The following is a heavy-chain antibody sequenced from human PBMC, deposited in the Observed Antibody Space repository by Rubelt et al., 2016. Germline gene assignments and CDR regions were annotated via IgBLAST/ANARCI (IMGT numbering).Heavy chain of an antibody. D-gene: IGHD4-23*01. CDR2: IYYSGST. J-gene: IGHJ4*02. V-gene: IGHV4-59*08. Sequence: QVQLQESGPGLVKPSETLSLTCTVSGGSISSYYWSWIRQPPGKGLEWIGYIYYSGSTNYNPSLKSRVTISGDTSKNQFSLKLSSVTAADTAVYYCARSHYGGTYYFDYWGQGTLVTVSS. CDR1: GGSISSYY. CDR3: ARSHYGGTYYFDY.